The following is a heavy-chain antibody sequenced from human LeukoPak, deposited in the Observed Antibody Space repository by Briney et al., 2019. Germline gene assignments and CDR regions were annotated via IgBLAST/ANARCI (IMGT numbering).Heavy chain of an antibody. V-gene: IGHV3-23*01. D-gene: IGHD3-22*01. CDR3: AREGSSGY. CDR1: GFTFSSYA. Sequence: GGSLRLSCAASGFTFSSYAMSWVRQAPGKGLEWISSISGSGGSAYYAESVKGRFPISRDNSKNTVYLQMNSLRAEDTAVYYCAREGSSGYWGQGTLVTVSS. CDR2: ISGSGGSA. J-gene: IGHJ4*02.